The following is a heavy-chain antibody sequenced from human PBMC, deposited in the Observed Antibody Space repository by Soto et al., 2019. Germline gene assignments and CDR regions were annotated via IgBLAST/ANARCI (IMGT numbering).Heavy chain of an antibody. CDR2: IRSKAYGGTT. CDR1: GFTFGDYA. Sequence: GGSLRLSCTASGFTFGDYAMSWVRQAPGKGLEWVGFIRSKAYGGTTEYAASVKGRFTISRDDSKSIAYLQMNSLKTEDTAVYYCTRVSSSGDLYAFDIWGQGTMVTVSS. CDR3: TRVSSSGDLYAFDI. J-gene: IGHJ3*02. V-gene: IGHV3-49*04. D-gene: IGHD3-22*01.